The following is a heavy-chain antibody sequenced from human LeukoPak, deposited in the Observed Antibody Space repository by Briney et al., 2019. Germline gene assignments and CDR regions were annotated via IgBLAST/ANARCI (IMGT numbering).Heavy chain of an antibody. CDR3: ARGEVGALDY. CDR1: GGSISSSSYY. V-gene: IGHV4-39*07. D-gene: IGHD1-26*01. J-gene: IGHJ4*02. Sequence: SETLSLTCTVSGGSISSSSYYWGWIRQTPGKGLEWIGSIYYSGTTYYNPSLKSRVTLLVDTSKNQFSLNLSSVTAADTAVYYCARGEVGALDYWGQGTLVTVSS. CDR2: IYYSGTT.